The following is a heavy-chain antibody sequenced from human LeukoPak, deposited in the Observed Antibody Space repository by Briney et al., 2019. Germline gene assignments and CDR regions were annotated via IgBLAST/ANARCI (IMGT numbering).Heavy chain of an antibody. CDR1: GGSLSSSSYY. Sequence: PSETLSLTCTVSGGSLSSSSYYWGWVRQPPGRGLEWLGSIYYSGSTYYNPSHKSRVTISVDTSKNQFSLKESSVTATDTAVYYCARKSFSRRGYFDYWGQGTLVTVSS. D-gene: IGHD3-10*01. CDR2: IYYSGST. CDR3: ARKSFSRRGYFDY. J-gene: IGHJ4*02. V-gene: IGHV4-39*01.